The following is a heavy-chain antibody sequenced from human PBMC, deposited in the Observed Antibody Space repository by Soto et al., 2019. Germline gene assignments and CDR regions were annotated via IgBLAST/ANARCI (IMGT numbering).Heavy chain of an antibody. V-gene: IGHV3-30-3*01. J-gene: IGHJ6*02. CDR3: ARNVPIYDFWSGYNVEDYYYGMDV. D-gene: IGHD3-3*01. CDR1: GFTFSTYA. CDR2: VSYDGSNK. Sequence: QVQLVESGGGVVQPGRSLRLSCAASGFTFSTYAMHWVRQAPGKGLEWVAVVSYDGSNKYYADSVKGRFTISRDNSKNTLYLQMESLRAEDTAVYYCARNVPIYDFWSGYNVEDYYYGMDVWGQGTTVTVSS.